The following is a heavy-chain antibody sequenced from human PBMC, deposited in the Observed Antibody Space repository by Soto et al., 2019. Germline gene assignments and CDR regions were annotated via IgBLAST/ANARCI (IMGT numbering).Heavy chain of an antibody. D-gene: IGHD6-13*01. J-gene: IGHJ4*02. V-gene: IGHV4-59*01. CDR2: IYYSGNT. CDR3: ARTYSSSYLDY. Sequence: EPLSLTCSVSGGSISKYYWNWIRQSPGKGLEWIGYIYYSGNTYYNPSLKSRVTISVDTSKNQFSLKLSSVTAADTAVYFCARTYSSSYLDYWGQGTLVTVSS. CDR1: GGSISKYY.